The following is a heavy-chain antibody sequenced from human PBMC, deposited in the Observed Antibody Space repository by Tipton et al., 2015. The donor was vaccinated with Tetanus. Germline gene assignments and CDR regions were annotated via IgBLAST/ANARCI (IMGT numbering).Heavy chain of an antibody. J-gene: IGHJ4*02. D-gene: IGHD3-16*01. CDR3: AKKLGGSNPFDY. Sequence: VQLVQSGGGLIQPGGSLRLSCAASGFTVSSNYMSWVRQAPGKGLEWVSAISGSGGSTYYADSVKGRFTISRDNSKNTLPLQMNSLRAEDTAVYYCAKKLGGSNPFDYWGQGTLVSVSS. CDR2: ISGSGGST. CDR1: GFTVSSNY. V-gene: IGHV3-23*04.